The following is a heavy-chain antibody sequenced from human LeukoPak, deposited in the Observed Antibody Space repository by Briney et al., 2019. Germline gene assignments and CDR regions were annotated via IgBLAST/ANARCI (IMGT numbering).Heavy chain of an antibody. V-gene: IGHV3-7*01. CDR2: IKQDGSEK. J-gene: IGHJ4*02. CDR3: ARAIVDIVAEYYFDY. D-gene: IGHD5-12*01. CDR1: GFTFSNAW. Sequence: GGSLRLSCAASGFTFSNAWMSWVRQAPGKGLEWVANIKQDGSEKYYVDSVKGRFTISRDNAKNSLYLQMNSLRAEDTAVYYCARAIVDIVAEYYFDYWGQGTLVTVSS.